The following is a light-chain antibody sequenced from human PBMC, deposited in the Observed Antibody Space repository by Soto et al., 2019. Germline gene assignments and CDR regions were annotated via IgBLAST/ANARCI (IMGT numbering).Light chain of an antibody. CDR1: QGISSY. V-gene: IGKV1-9*01. Sequence: DIKLTQSPSFLSASVGDRVTITCRASQGISSYLAWYQQKPGKAPKLLIYAASTLQSGVPSRFGGSGSGTEFTLTISSLQPEDFATYYCQQLNSYPLLTFGGGTKVEIK. J-gene: IGKJ4*01. CDR3: QQLNSYPLLT. CDR2: AAS.